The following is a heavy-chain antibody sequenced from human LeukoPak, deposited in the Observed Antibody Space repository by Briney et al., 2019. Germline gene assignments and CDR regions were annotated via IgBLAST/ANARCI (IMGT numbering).Heavy chain of an antibody. V-gene: IGHV4-34*01. CDR1: GGSFSGYY. J-gene: IGHJ4*02. CDR3: ARVISRWEQLVDY. D-gene: IGHD1-26*01. Sequence: PSETLSLTCAVYGGSFSGYYWSWIRQPPGKGLEWIGEINHSGSTNYNPSLKSRVTISVDTSKNQFSLKLSSVTAADTAVYYCARVISRWEQLVDYWGQGTLVTVSS. CDR2: INHSGST.